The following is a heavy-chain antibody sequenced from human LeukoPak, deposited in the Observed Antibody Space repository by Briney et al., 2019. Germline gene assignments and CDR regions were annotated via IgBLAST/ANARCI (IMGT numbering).Heavy chain of an antibody. D-gene: IGHD3-16*02. CDR2: INHSGST. Sequence: SETLSLTCAVYGGSFSGYYWSWIRQPPGKGLEWIGEINHSGSTNYNPSLKSRVTISVDTSKNQFSLKLSSVTAADTAVYYCARCLRRYYDYVWGSYPPHPYYFDYWGQGTLVTVSS. CDR1: GGSFSGYY. CDR3: ARCLRRYYDYVWGSYPPHPYYFDY. V-gene: IGHV4-34*01. J-gene: IGHJ4*02.